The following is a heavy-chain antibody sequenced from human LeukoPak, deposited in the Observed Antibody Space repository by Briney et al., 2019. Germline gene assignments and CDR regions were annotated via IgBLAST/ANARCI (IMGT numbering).Heavy chain of an antibody. CDR2: INHSGST. V-gene: IGHV4-34*01. D-gene: IGHD6-13*01. Sequence: SETLSLTCAVYGGSFSGYYWSWIRQPPGKGLEWIGEINHSGSTNYNPSLKSRVTISVDTSKNQFSLKLSSVTAADTAVYYCARGRRSSSWYSRVEFDYWGQGTLVTVSS. J-gene: IGHJ4*02. CDR1: GGSFSGYY. CDR3: ARGRRSSSWYSRVEFDY.